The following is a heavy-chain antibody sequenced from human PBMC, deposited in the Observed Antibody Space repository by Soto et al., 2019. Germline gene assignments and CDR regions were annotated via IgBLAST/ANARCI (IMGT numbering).Heavy chain of an antibody. CDR3: ASGGGCSSTSCYEAVDY. V-gene: IGHV3-48*01. CDR2: ISSSGSTI. Sequence: GGSLRLSCAASGFSFSSYSMNWVRQAPGKGLEWVSYISSSGSTIYYADSVKGRITISRDNAKNSLYLQMNSLRAEDTAVYYCASGGGCSSTSCYEAVDYWGQGTLVTVSS. J-gene: IGHJ4*02. D-gene: IGHD2-2*01. CDR1: GFSFSSYS.